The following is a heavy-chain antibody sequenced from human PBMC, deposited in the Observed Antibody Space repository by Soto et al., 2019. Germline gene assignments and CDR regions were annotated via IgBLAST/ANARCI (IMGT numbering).Heavy chain of an antibody. D-gene: IGHD3-16*01. CDR3: ARWGTTGGLDV. V-gene: IGHV3-30*19. Sequence: QVHLVESGGGVVQPGTSLRVSCVGSGFTFRSYVIHWVRQAPGKGLEWVALTSYDGSDKYYGDSVRGRFTISRDNSRSTVDLQMDSLRLEDTALYYCARWGTTGGLDVWGQGTLVSVSS. CDR2: TSYDGSDK. J-gene: IGHJ1*01. CDR1: GFTFRSYV.